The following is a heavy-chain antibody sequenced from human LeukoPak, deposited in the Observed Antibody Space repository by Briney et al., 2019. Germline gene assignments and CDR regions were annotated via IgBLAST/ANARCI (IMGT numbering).Heavy chain of an antibody. J-gene: IGHJ4*02. D-gene: IGHD2-21*02. CDR3: ARHGGDWVFDY. CDR1: GGSISTCY. V-gene: IGHV4-59*08. CDR2: NYYSGST. Sequence: SETLSLTCTVSGGSISTCYWSWIRQPPGKGLEWIGYNYYSGSTKSNPSLKSRVTISVDTSKNQFSLKLSSVTAADTAVYYCARHGGDWVFDYWGQGTLVTVSS.